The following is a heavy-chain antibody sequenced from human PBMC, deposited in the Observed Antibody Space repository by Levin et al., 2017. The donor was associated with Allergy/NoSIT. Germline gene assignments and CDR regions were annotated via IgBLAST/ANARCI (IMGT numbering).Heavy chain of an antibody. Sequence: GGSLRLSCAASGFSVSTHYMTWVRQGPGKGLDCVSVIYDDGSTYYADSVRGRFTISRDNSKNTLSLQMNSLRDDDTAVYYCTKGHYSGVYQWGQGTLVTVSS. V-gene: IGHV3-53*01. D-gene: IGHD2-2*01. CDR2: IYDDGST. CDR1: GFSVSTHY. CDR3: TKGHYSGVYQ. J-gene: IGHJ4*02.